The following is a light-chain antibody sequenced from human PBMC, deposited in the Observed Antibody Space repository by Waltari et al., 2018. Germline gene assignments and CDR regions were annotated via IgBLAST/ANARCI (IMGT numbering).Light chain of an antibody. V-gene: IGKV1-5*03. CDR1: QSIGTW. J-gene: IGKJ2*01. CDR2: QAS. CDR3: QQYGAYEYS. Sequence: DIQMTQSPSALSASVGDRLTNTCRASQSIGTWLAWYQQKPGKAPKLLIYQASALESGVPSRFSGSGYGTEFTLTISSLQPDDFATYYCQQYGAYEYSFGQGTKLEIK.